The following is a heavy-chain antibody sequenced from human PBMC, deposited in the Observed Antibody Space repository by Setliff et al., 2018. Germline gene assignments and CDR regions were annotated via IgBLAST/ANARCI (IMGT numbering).Heavy chain of an antibody. D-gene: IGHD3-22*01. CDR3: ARAAGSRGYVNWFDT. J-gene: IGHJ5*02. V-gene: IGHV5-51*01. Sequence: PGESLKISCRGSGYTFSDYWIGWVRQMPGKGLEWMGIIYPGDSDTRYSPSFQGQVTFSADKSISTAYLQWSSLKASGTATYYCARAAGSRGYVNWFDTWGQGTLVTVSS. CDR2: IYPGDSDT. CDR1: GYTFSDYW.